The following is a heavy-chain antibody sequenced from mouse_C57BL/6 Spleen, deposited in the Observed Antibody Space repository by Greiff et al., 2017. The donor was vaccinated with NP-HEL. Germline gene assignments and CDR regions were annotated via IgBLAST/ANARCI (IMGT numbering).Heavy chain of an antibody. CDR1: GYAFTNYL. J-gene: IGHJ3*01. V-gene: IGHV1-54*01. D-gene: IGHD2-5*01. CDR2: INPGSGGT. CDR3: ARGYSNGGWFAY. Sequence: VQLQESGAELVRPGTSVKVSCKASGYAFTNYLIEWVKQRPGQGLEWIGVINPGSGGTNYNEKCKGKATLTADISSSPAYMQLSSLTSEDSAVYFCARGYSNGGWFAYWGQGTLVTVSA.